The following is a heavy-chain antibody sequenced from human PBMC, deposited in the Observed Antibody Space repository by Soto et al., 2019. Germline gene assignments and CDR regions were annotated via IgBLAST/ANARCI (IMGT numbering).Heavy chain of an antibody. D-gene: IGHD2-15*01. CDR3: ASAFGYCSGGSCSGMDV. J-gene: IGHJ6*02. CDR2: TYYRSKWYN. V-gene: IGHV6-1*01. CDR1: GDSVSSNSAA. Sequence: PSQTLSLTCAISGDSVSSNSAAWNWIRQSPSRGLEWLGRTYYRSKWYNDYAVSVKSRITINPDTSKNQFSLQLNSVTPEDTAVYYCASAFGYCSGGSCSGMDVWGQGTTVTVSS.